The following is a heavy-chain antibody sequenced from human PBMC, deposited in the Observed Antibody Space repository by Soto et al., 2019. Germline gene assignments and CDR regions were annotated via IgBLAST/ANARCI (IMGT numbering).Heavy chain of an antibody. D-gene: IGHD2-15*01. CDR1: GGSISSSNW. CDR3: ARVEMEWIGVSCFDALSI. J-gene: IGHJ3*02. V-gene: IGHV4-4*02. Sequence: QVQLQESGPGLVKPSGTLSLTCAVSGGSISSSNWWGWVRQPPGKGLEWIGEIYHSGSTNYNPSLKSRIILSVDTSKNQSSLKLSSVTAADTAVYYCARVEMEWIGVSCFDALSIWGQVTMVTVAS. CDR2: IYHSGST.